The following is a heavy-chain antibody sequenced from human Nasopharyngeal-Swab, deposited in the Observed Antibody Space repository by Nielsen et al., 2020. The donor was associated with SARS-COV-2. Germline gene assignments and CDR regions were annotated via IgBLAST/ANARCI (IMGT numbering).Heavy chain of an antibody. Sequence: GESLKISCEASGFTFNNYGMHWVRQAPGKGLEWVAVISYDGSNKYYADSVKGRFTISRDNSKNTLYLQMNSLRAEDTAVYYCAKDTYYYDSMAFYFDYWGQGTLVTVSS. CDR1: GFTFNNYG. D-gene: IGHD3-22*01. CDR2: ISYDGSNK. V-gene: IGHV3-30*18. CDR3: AKDTYYYDSMAFYFDY. J-gene: IGHJ4*02.